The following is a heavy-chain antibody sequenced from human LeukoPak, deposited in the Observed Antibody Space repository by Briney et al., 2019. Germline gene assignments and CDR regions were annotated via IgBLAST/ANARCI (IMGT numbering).Heavy chain of an antibody. CDR3: ARVPRQHDDYGDFRGAFDI. Sequence: ASVKVSCKASGYTFTGYYMHWVRQAPGQGLEWMGWINPNSGGTNYAQKFQGRVTMTRDTSISTAYMELSRLRSDDTAVYYCARVPRQHDDYGDFRGAFDIWGQGTMVTVSS. D-gene: IGHD4-17*01. CDR1: GYTFTGYY. V-gene: IGHV1-2*02. CDR2: INPNSGGT. J-gene: IGHJ3*02.